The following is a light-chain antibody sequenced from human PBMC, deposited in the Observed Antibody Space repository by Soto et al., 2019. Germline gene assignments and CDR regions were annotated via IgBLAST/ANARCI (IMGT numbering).Light chain of an antibody. V-gene: IGKV1-6*01. J-gene: IGKJ1*01. CDR1: QAIRTE. CDR2: GTS. CDR3: MQDYSYPRT. Sequence: AIQMTQSPSSLSASVGDRVIITCRASQAIRTELGWYQQRPGKAPKLLIYGTSNLQSGVPSRFSDSGSGTDYTLTINGLQHEDFATYYCMQDYSYPRTIGQGTKVDVK.